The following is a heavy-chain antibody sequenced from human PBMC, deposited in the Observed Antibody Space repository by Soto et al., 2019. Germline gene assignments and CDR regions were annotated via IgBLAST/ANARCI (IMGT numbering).Heavy chain of an antibody. Sequence: PGGSLRLSCAASGFIFSGSPIHWVRQASGKGLEWIGRIRSKDNSYATAYTSSVRGRFTISRDDSKNTAYLQMNSLKTEDTALYYCARQLNDAFDIWGQGTMVTVSS. V-gene: IGHV3-73*01. CDR3: ARQLNDAFDI. J-gene: IGHJ3*02. CDR1: GFIFSGSP. CDR2: IRSKDNSYAT.